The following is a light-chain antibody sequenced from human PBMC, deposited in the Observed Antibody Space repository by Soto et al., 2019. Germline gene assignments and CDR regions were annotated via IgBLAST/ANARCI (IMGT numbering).Light chain of an antibody. V-gene: IGLV2-14*01. Sequence: QSALTQPASVSGSPGQSITISCTGTSRDVGRYKYVSWYQHHPDKAPKVIIYEVSNRPSGVSNRFSGSKSGNTASLTISGLQAEDEADYYCSSYTGSSTLVVFGGGTKLTVL. CDR3: SSYTGSSTLVV. CDR2: EVS. CDR1: SRDVGRYKY. J-gene: IGLJ2*01.